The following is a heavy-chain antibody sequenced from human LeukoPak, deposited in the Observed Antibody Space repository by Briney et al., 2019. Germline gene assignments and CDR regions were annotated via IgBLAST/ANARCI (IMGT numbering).Heavy chain of an antibody. CDR2: MSAYNGNT. CDR3: ARGMAYYDSSGFH. CDR1: GYTFTSYG. Sequence: GYTFTSYGXXWVRQAPGQGLEWXXWMSAYNGNTNYAQKLQGRVTMTTDTYTSTDYMEKRRLRSDDTPVYYCARGMAYYDSSGFHWGQGTLVTVSS. V-gene: IGHV1-18*01. J-gene: IGHJ4*02. D-gene: IGHD3-22*01.